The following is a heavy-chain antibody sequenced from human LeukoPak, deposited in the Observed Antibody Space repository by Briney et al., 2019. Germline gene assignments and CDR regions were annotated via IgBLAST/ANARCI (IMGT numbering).Heavy chain of an antibody. V-gene: IGHV1-69*13. J-gene: IGHJ6*02. CDR1: GGTFSSYA. CDR2: IIPIFGTA. D-gene: IGHD3-10*01. Sequence: PRASVNVSCKASGGTFSSYAISWVRQAPGQGLEWMGWIIPIFGTADYAQKFQGRVTITADESTSTAYMELSSLRSEDTAVYYCARGSLWFGELLSPYGMDVWGQGTTVTVSS. CDR3: ARGSLWFGELLSPYGMDV.